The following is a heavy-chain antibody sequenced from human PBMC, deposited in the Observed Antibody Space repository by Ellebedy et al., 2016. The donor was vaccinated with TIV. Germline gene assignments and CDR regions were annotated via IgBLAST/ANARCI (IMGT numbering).Heavy chain of an antibody. V-gene: IGHV3-15*01. CDR1: GFTFSNAW. Sequence: PGGSLRLSCAASGFTFSNAWMSWVRQAPGKGLEWVCRIKSKTDGGTTDYAAPVKGRFTITRDDSQNTLYLQMNSLKTEDTAVYYCTRDGAGYPPKIDYWGQGTLVTVSS. D-gene: IGHD4/OR15-4a*01. J-gene: IGHJ4*02. CDR2: IKSKTDGGTT. CDR3: TRDGAGYPPKIDY.